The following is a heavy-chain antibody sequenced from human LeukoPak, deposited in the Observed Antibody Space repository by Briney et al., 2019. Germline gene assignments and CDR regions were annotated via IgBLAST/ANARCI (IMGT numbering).Heavy chain of an antibody. CDR3: ARDRPNNWFDP. CDR2: INPNSGAT. V-gene: IGHV1-2*06. CDR1: GYTFTDYY. J-gene: IGHJ5*02. Sequence: ASVKVSCKASGYTFTDYYLHWVRQAPGQGLEWMGLINPNSGATTYAQKFRGRVSVTRDTSFSTAYMELSSLRSDDTAVYYCARDRPNNWFDPWGQGTLVTVSS.